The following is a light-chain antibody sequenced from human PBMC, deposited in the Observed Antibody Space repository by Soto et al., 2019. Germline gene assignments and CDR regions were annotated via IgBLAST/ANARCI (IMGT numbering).Light chain of an antibody. J-gene: IGKJ4*01. CDR1: QSVSSSY. Sequence: EIVLTQSPGTLSLSPGERATLSCRASQSVSSSYLAWYQQKPGQAPRLLIYGASNRATGIPDRFSGSGSGTDFTLTISGLQPEDFATYYCQQLSSYPSTFGGGTKVDIK. CDR3: QQLSSYPST. CDR2: GAS. V-gene: IGKV3D-20*02.